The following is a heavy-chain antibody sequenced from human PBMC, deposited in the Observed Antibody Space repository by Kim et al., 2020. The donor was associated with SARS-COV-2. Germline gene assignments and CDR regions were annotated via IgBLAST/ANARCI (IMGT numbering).Heavy chain of an antibody. J-gene: IGHJ4*02. CDR1: GFTFDDYA. CDR3: AKDTSNGQLVLSTVFDY. Sequence: GGSLRLSCAASGFTFDDYAMHWVRQAPGKGLEWVSGISWNSGSIGYADSVKGRFTISRDNAKNSLYLQMNSLRAEDTALYYCAKDTSNGQLVLSTVFDYWGQGTLVTVSS. V-gene: IGHV3-9*01. CDR2: ISWNSGSI. D-gene: IGHD6-6*01.